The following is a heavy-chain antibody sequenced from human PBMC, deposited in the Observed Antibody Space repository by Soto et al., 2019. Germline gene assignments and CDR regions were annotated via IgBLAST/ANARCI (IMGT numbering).Heavy chain of an antibody. V-gene: IGHV4-59*01. CDR2: FYNSGST. J-gene: IGHJ4*02. D-gene: IGHD5-18*01. CDR3: ARAGYGAFGPLDF. Sequence: SETLSLTCTVCGDSISDWCWSWIRQSPEKGLEWIGYFYNSGSTTYNPSFKSRVTISIDTSESQVSLSMSSVTAADTAVYYCARAGYGAFGPLDFWGQGALVTVS. CDR1: GDSISDWC.